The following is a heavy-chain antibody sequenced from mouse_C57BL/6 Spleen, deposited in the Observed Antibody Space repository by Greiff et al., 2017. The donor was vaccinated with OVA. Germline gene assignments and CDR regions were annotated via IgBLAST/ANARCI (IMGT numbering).Heavy chain of an antibody. Sequence: QVQLQQPGAELVKPGASVQLSCKASGYTFTRYWMHWVKQRPGRGLWWIGRVDPNNGGTKYNEKFKSKATLTVDKHSSTADMQLSSLTSEDSAVYYCARTGSTMSTKAMDYWGQGTSVTVSS. CDR3: ARTGSTMSTKAMDY. J-gene: IGHJ4*01. CDR1: GYTFTRYW. D-gene: IGHD2-4*01. V-gene: IGHV1-72*01. CDR2: VDPNNGGT.